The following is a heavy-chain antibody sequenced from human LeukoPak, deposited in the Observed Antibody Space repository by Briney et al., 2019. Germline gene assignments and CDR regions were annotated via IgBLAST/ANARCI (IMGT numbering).Heavy chain of an antibody. CDR1: GGSISSGTYY. CDR2: IYYSGST. J-gene: IGHJ4*02. V-gene: IGHV4-61*10. Sequence: SETLSLTCTVSGGSISSGTYYWSWIRQPAGKGLEWIGYIYYSGSTNYNPSLKSRVTISVDTSKNQFSLKLSSVTAADTAVYYCARDTYYYDSSGYLFDYWGQGTLVTVSS. CDR3: ARDTYYYDSSGYLFDY. D-gene: IGHD3-22*01.